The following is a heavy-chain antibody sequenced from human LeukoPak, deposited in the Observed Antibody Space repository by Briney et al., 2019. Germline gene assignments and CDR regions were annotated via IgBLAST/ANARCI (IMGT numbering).Heavy chain of an antibody. D-gene: IGHD6-13*01. CDR1: GFTFSDYY. V-gene: IGHV3-11*06. CDR2: ISGSTTYT. J-gene: IGHJ4*02. CDR3: ARLGSIAAAGTPDY. Sequence: GESLRLSCAASGFTFSDYYMSWIRQAPGKGLEWVSYISGSTTYTTYADSVKGRFTISRDNAKNSLYLQMNSLRGEDTAVYYCARLGSIAAAGTPDYWGQGTLVTVSS.